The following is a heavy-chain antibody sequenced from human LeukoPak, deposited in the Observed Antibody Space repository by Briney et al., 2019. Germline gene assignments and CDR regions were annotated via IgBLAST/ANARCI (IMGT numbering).Heavy chain of an antibody. CDR3: ASPLVVVPAAASSYYDYGMDV. D-gene: IGHD2-2*01. J-gene: IGHJ6*02. V-gene: IGHV1-69*13. CDR1: GGTFTSSA. CDR2: IIPIFGTV. Sequence: SVKVSCKASGGTFTSSAISWVRQAPGQGLEWMGGIIPIFGTVNYAQKFQGRVTITADESTSTAYMELSSLRSEDTAVYYCASPLVVVPAAASSYYDYGMDVWGQGTTVTVSS.